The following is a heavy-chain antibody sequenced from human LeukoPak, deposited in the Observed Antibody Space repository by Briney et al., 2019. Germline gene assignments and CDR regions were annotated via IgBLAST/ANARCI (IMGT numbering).Heavy chain of an antibody. J-gene: IGHJ4*02. Sequence: GGSLRLSCAASGFTFNNYAMSWVRQTPGKGLEWVSGISGSGGSTYYADSVKGRFTISRDNSKDTLYLQMNSLRAEDTAVFYCAKERYSGSSAIEFDYWGQGTLVTVS. D-gene: IGHD6-6*01. CDR3: AKERYSGSSAIEFDY. CDR2: ISGSGGST. CDR1: GFTFNNYA. V-gene: IGHV3-23*01.